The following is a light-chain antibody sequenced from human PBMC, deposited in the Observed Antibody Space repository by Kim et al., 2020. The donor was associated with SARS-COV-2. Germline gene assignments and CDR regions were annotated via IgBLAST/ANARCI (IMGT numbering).Light chain of an antibody. J-gene: IGKJ2*01. CDR2: GAS. V-gene: IGKV3-15*01. Sequence: EIVMTQSPATLSVSPGERATLSCRASHSVSSNLAWYQQKPGQAPRLLIYGASTRATGIPGRFTASGSGTEFTLSISSLQSEDFAVYFCQQYINWPLYTFGHGTKLEI. CDR1: HSVSSN. CDR3: QQYINWPLYT.